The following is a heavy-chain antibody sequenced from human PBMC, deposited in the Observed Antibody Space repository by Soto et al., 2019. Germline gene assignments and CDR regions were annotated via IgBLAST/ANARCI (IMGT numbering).Heavy chain of an antibody. D-gene: IGHD4-4*01. V-gene: IGHV3-11*01. CDR3: ARDPRTTVTTTLGRFDP. Sequence: PGGSLRLSGAASGFSFSDYYISWIRQAPWKGLEWVSYISSSGSTIYYADSVKGRFNISRDNDKNSLYLQMNSLRAEDTAVYYCARDPRTTVTTTLGRFDPSCQGTLITFCS. CDR1: GFSFSDYY. CDR2: ISSSGSTI. J-gene: IGHJ5*02.